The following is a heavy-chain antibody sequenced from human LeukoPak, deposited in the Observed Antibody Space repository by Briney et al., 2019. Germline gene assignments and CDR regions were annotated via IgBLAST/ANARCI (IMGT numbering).Heavy chain of an antibody. CDR2: IYSGGST. CDR1: GFTVSNNY. D-gene: IGHD5-18*01. Sequence: PGGSLRLSWAAAGFTVSNNYISWVRQAAGKWLGCDSVIYSGGSTYYADSVKGRFTISRDNSKNTLYLQINSLRIQDTAVYYCTTDRSYGRSSFDYWGQGTLVTLAS. J-gene: IGHJ4*02. CDR3: TTDRSYGRSSFDY. V-gene: IGHV3-66*02.